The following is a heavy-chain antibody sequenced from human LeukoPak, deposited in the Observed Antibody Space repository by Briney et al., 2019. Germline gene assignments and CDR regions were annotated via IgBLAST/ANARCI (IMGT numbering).Heavy chain of an antibody. CDR2: INWNGGIT. D-gene: IGHD3-22*01. Sequence: RTGGSLRLSCAATGFTFDDYGMSWVRQGPGKGLEWVPTINWNGGITDYADSVKGRFTISRDNGKNSLCLQMNSLRAEDSALYHCARIYYDSSGRWYFDSWGQGTLVTVSS. CDR1: GFTFDDYG. CDR3: ARIYYDSSGRWYFDS. V-gene: IGHV3-20*01. J-gene: IGHJ4*02.